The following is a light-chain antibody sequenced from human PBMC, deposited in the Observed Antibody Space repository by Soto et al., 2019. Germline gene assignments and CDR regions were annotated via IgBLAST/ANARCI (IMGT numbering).Light chain of an antibody. Sequence: EIVLTQSPGTLSLSPGERATLSCRASQSVRDSYLAWYQQKPGQAPRLLIYGASSRATGIPDRFSGSGSGTDFTLTISRLEPEDFAVYYCQQYGSSRTFGLGTKVEIK. V-gene: IGKV3-20*01. CDR3: QQYGSSRT. CDR1: QSVRDSY. CDR2: GAS. J-gene: IGKJ1*01.